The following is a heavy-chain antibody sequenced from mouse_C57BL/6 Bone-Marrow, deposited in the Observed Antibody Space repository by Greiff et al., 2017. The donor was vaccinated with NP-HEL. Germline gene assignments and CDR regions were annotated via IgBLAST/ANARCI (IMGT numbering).Heavy chain of an antibody. CDR2: IYPGNSDT. D-gene: IGHD1-1*01. J-gene: IGHJ4*01. Sequence: VQLQQSGTVLARPGASVKMSCKTSGYTFTSYWMHWVKQRPGQGLEWIGAIYPGNSDTSYNQKFKGKAKLTAVTSASTAYMERSSLTNEDSAVYYCTRTITTVVAPYAMDYWGQGTSVTVSS. CDR3: TRTITTVVAPYAMDY. V-gene: IGHV1-5*01. CDR1: GYTFTSYW.